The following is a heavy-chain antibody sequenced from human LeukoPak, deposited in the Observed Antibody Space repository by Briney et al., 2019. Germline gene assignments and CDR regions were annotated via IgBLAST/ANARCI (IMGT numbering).Heavy chain of an antibody. CDR3: ARGKRVYNNKNAFDI. V-gene: IGHV4-34*01. Sequence: PSETLSLTCAVYGGSFSGYYWSWIRQPPGKGLEWIGEINHSGSTNYNPSLKSRVTISVDTSKNQFSLKLSSVTAADTAVYYCARGKRVYNNKNAFDIWGQGTMVTVSS. CDR1: GGSFSGYY. CDR2: INHSGST. D-gene: IGHD6-13*01. J-gene: IGHJ3*02.